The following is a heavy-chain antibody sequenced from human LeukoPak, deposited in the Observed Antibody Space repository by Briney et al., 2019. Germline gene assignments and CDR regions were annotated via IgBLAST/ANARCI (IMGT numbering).Heavy chain of an antibody. V-gene: IGHV4-34*01. CDR3: ARPRYGSGSLDS. CDR2: INHSGST. Sequence: WESLSLTCAVYGESFSGHYWTWIRQPPGRGLDWIGEINHSGSTTSNPSLNNRVTISVDTSKNQFSLKLTSVTAADTAVYYCARPRYGSGSLDSWGQGTLVTVSS. J-gene: IGHJ4*02. CDR1: GESFSGHY. D-gene: IGHD3-10*01.